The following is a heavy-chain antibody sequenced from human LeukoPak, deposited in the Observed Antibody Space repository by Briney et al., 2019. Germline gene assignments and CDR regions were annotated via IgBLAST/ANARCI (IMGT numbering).Heavy chain of an antibody. V-gene: IGHV4-39*01. CDR3: ARPQGVVTTWFDP. CDR1: GGSFSSYY. Sequence: SETLSLTCAVYGGSFSSYYWGWIRQPPGKGLEWIGSIYYSGSTYYNPSLKSRVTISVDTSKNQFSLKLSSVTAADTAVYYCARPQGVVTTWFDPWGQGTLVTVSS. D-gene: IGHD2-21*02. J-gene: IGHJ5*02. CDR2: IYYSGST.